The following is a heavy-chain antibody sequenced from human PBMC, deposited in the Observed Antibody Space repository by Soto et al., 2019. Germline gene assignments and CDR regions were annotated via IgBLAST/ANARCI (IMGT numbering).Heavy chain of an antibody. CDR2: IWYDGSNK. Sequence: GGSLRLSCAASGFTFSSYGMHWVRQAPGKGLEWVAVIWYDGSNKYYADSVKGRFTISRDNSKNTLYLQMNSLRAEDTAVYYCARGAYDYVWGSYPDHAFDIWGQGTMVTVSS. CDR3: ARGAYDYVWGSYPDHAFDI. D-gene: IGHD3-16*01. CDR1: GFTFSSYG. J-gene: IGHJ3*02. V-gene: IGHV3-33*01.